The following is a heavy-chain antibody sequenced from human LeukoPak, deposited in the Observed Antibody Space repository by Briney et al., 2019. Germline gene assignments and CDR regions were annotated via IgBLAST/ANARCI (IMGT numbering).Heavy chain of an antibody. CDR1: GFTFSNYD. J-gene: IGHJ4*02. V-gene: IGHV3-30*18. CDR2: ISDDGSNK. Sequence: GGSLRLSCAASGFTFSNYDIFWVRQAPGTGLEWVAFISDDGSNKYYADSVKGRFTISRDNSKNTLYLQMNSLRAEDTAVYYWANRGGGEGQVLETIDYWGQGTLVTVSS. D-gene: IGHD3-16*01. CDR3: ANRGGGEGQVLETIDY.